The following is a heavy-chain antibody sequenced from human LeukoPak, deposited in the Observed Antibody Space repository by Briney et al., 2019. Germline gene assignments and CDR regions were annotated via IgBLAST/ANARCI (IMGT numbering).Heavy chain of an antibody. CDR3: AVGNYYYFDY. D-gene: IGHD1-26*01. CDR1: GNSISSTTYY. CDR2: IYYSGST. Sequence: SETLSLTCNVSGNSISSTTYYWGWIRQPPGKGLEWIGSIYYSGSTYYNPSLKSRVTISVDTSENQFSLKLSSVIAADTAIYYCAVGNYYYFDYWGQGTLVTVSS. J-gene: IGHJ4*02. V-gene: IGHV4-39*07.